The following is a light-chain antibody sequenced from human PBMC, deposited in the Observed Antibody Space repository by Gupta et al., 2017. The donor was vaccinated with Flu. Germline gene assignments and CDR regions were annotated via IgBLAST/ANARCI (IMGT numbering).Light chain of an antibody. V-gene: IGKV1D-12*01. CDR1: EGISRW. CDR2: GAS. CDR3: QQSSSFPLT. Sequence: PASVSASVGDRVTITCRASEGISRWLAWYQQKPGLAPKLLIFGASNLQSGVPSRFSGSGYGSDFNLTISSLHPEDFAVYYCQQSSSFPLTFGPGTKVDVK. J-gene: IGKJ3*01.